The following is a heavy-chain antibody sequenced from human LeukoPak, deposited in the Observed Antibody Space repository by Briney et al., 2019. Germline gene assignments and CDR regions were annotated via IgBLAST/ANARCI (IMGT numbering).Heavy chain of an antibody. CDR2: IYYSGST. J-gene: IGHJ5*02. D-gene: IGHD4-17*01. CDR1: GGSISSYY. V-gene: IGHV4-59*08. CDR3: ARHRGEYGDYGGWFDP. Sequence: SETLSLTCTVSGGSISSYYWSWIRQPPGKGLEWIGYIYYSGSTNYNPSLKSRVTISVDTSKNQFSLKLSSVTAADTAAYYCARHRGEYGDYGGWFDPWGQGTLVTVSS.